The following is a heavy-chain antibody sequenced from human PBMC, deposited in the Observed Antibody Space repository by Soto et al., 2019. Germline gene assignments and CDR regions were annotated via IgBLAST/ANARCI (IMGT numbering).Heavy chain of an antibody. CDR3: AQVPALYSGSSYFDS. D-gene: IGHD1-26*01. CDR2: VSGGGGSI. Sequence: EVQLFESGGGLVQPGGSLRLACAASGFDFSRSAMSWVRQAPGKGLEWVSSVSGGGGSIYHADSVKGRFTGSRDNSRNTVYLHMNRLRAEDTAVYYCAQVPALYSGSSYFDSWGQGTLVTVSS. J-gene: IGHJ4*02. V-gene: IGHV3-23*01. CDR1: GFDFSRSA.